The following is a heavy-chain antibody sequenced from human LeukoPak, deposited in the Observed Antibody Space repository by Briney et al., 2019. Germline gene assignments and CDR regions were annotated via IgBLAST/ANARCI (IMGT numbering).Heavy chain of an antibody. V-gene: IGHV3-23*01. CDR1: GFTFSSYA. D-gene: IGHD3-16*01. J-gene: IGHJ4*02. CDR2: ISGSGGST. Sequence: PGGSLRLSCAASGFTFSSYAMSWVRQAPGKGLEWVSAISGSGGSTYYADSVKGRFTISRDNSKNTLYLQMNSLRAEDTAVYYCAKDPDYVWGSYPSYFDYWGQGTLVTVSS. CDR3: AKDPDYVWGSYPSYFDY.